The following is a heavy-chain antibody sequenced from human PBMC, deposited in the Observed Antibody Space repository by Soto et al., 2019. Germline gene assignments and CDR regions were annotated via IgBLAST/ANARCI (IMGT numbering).Heavy chain of an antibody. J-gene: IGHJ4*02. D-gene: IGHD3-10*01. Sequence: GGSLRLSCAASGFVFSDYYMSWVRQAPGKGLEWVSYISATGNTFYYADSMKGRVAISRDNSKNSLYLQMDSLRGEDTAVYYFAGFHVSVIRGVTITSIFFDNSGQGTPVTLSS. CDR2: ISATGNTF. CDR1: GFVFSDYY. CDR3: AGFHVSVIRGVTITSIFFDN. V-gene: IGHV3-11*01.